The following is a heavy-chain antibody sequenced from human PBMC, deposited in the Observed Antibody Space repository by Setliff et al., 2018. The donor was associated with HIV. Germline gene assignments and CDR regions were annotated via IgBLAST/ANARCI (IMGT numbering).Heavy chain of an antibody. CDR2: SVPLFGTV. CDR1: GGTFTNSA. D-gene: IGHD3-22*01. J-gene: IGHJ4*02. Sequence: ASVKVSCKASGGTFTNSALTWVRQAPGQGLEWMGGSVPLFGTVKYPQKFQGRVTITTDELMATAYMELSSLRSEDSGVYYCASGSGYCRSGSCYVGVHKNPDKYYSDYWGQGTLVTVSS. V-gene: IGHV1-69*05. CDR3: ASGSGYCRSGSCYVGVHKNPDKYYSDY.